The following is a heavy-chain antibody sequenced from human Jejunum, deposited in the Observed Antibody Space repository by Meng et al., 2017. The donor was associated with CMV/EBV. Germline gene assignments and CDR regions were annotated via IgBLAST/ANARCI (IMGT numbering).Heavy chain of an antibody. CDR3: ATSAAALGDY. Sequence: SCTASGFTFTNCWVSWARQAAGKGLEWVANIDQVGRDKIYVNSEKGRFTISRDNAKTSLYLQMDSLRAEDTAVYYCATSAAALGDYWGQGTLVTVSS. D-gene: IGHD2-15*01. CDR1: GFTFTNCW. V-gene: IGHV3-7*01. J-gene: IGHJ4*02. CDR2: IDQVGRDK.